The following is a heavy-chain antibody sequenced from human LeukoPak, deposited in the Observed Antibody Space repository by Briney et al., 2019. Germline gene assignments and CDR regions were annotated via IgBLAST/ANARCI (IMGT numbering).Heavy chain of an antibody. CDR1: GYVFTSYY. Sequence: ASVKVSCKASGYVFTSYYIHWMRQAPGQGLEWMGKINPSGGRTNYAQKFQDRVTLTSDTSTSTAYMDLSSLRFEDTAVYYCASDAAYQPPRYWGQGTLVTVSS. CDR2: INPSGGRT. D-gene: IGHD2-2*01. CDR3: ASDAAYQPPRY. J-gene: IGHJ4*02. V-gene: IGHV1-46*01.